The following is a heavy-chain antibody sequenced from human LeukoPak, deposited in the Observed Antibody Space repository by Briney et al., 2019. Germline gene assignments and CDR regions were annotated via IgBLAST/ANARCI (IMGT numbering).Heavy chain of an antibody. J-gene: IGHJ4*02. CDR1: GFTFSSYA. CDR3: AKDPSYYYDSSGYYRN. Sequence: GGSLRLSCAASGFTFSSYAMSWVRQAPGEGLEWVSAISGSGGSTYYADSVKGRFTISRDNSKNTLYLQMNSLRAEDTAVYYCAKDPSYYYDSSGYYRNWGQGTLVTVSS. CDR2: ISGSGGST. D-gene: IGHD3-22*01. V-gene: IGHV3-23*01.